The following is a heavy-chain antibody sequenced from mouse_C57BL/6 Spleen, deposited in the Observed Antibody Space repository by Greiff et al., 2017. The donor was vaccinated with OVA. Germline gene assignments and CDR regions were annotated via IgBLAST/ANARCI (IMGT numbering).Heavy chain of an antibody. J-gene: IGHJ2*01. CDR3: ARRRGNGYHFDY. CDR2: IDPSDSET. CDR1: GYTFTNYW. V-gene: IGHV1-52*01. D-gene: IGHD2-1*01. Sequence: QVQLQQPGAELVRPGSSVKLSCKASGYTFTNYWMHWVKQRPIQGLEWIGNIDPSDSETHYNQKFKDKATLTVDKSSSTAYMQLSSLTSEDSAVYYCARRRGNGYHFDYWGQGTTLTVSS.